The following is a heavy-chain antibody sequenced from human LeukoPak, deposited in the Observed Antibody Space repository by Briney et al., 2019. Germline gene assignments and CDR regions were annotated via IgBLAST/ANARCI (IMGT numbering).Heavy chain of an antibody. CDR1: GYSISTGYH. D-gene: IGHD3-3*01. CDR2: IYHSGSN. J-gene: IGHJ5*02. CDR3: ASMYYDFWRGYRNWFDP. V-gene: IGHV4-38-2*02. Sequence: SETLSLTCTVSGYSISTGYHWGWIRQPPGKGLEWIGSIYHSGSNYYNPSLKSRVIISVDTSKNQFSLKLSSVTAADTAVYYCASMYYDFWRGYRNWFDPWGQGILVTVSS.